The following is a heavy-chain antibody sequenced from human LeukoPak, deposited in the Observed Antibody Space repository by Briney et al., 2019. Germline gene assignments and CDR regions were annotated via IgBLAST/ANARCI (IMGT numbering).Heavy chain of an antibody. V-gene: IGHV4-59*01. D-gene: IGHD3-22*01. CDR3: ARDDSSGYDY. CDR1: GGSISSYY. J-gene: IGHJ4*02. Sequence: SETLSLTCTVSGGSISSYYWSWIRQPPGKGLEWIGYIYYSGSTNYNPSLKSRVTISVGTSKNQFSLKLSSVTAADTAVYYCARDDSSGYDYWGQGTLVTVSS. CDR2: IYYSGST.